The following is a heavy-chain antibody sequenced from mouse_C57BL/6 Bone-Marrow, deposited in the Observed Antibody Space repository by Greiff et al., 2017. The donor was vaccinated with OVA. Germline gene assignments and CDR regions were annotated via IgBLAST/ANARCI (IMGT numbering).Heavy chain of an antibody. D-gene: IGHD2-2*01. J-gene: IGHJ2*01. CDR1: GYTFTDYY. Sequence: VQLQQSGPELVKPGASVEISCKASGYTFTDYYINWVKQRPGQGLEWIGWIFPGSGSTYYNEKFKGKATLTVDKSSSTAYMLLSSLTSEDSAVYFCARAGFYGYDGVDDWGQGTTLTVSS. CDR3: ARAGFYGYDGVDD. V-gene: IGHV1-75*01. CDR2: IFPGSGST.